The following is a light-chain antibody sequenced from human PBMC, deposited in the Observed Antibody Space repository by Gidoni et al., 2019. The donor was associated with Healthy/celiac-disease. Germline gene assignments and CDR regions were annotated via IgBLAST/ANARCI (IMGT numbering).Light chain of an antibody. CDR2: EVS. V-gene: IGLV2-14*01. CDR1: SSDVGGYHY. J-gene: IGLJ1*01. CDR3: SSYTSSSTPLYV. Sequence: QSALTQPASVSGSPGQSITISCTGTSSDVGGYHYVSWYQQHPGKAPKLMIYEVSNRPSGVSTRFSGSKSGNTASLTISGLQADDEADYYCSSYTSSSTPLYVFGTGTKVTVL.